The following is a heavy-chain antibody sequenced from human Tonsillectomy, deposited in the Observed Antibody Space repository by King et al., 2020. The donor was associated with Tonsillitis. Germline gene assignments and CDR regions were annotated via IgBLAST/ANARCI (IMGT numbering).Heavy chain of an antibody. CDR1: GFTFSSYG. D-gene: IGHD3-3*01. V-gene: IGHV3-30*18. J-gene: IGHJ4*02. CDR3: AKASFLRLLNPLDY. Sequence: QLVQSGGGVVQPGRSLRLSCAASGFTFSSYGMHWVRQAPGKGLEWVAVISYDGSNKYYADSVKGRFTISRDNSKNTLYLQMNSLRAEDTAVYYCAKASFLRLLNPLDYWGQGTLVTVSS. CDR2: ISYDGSNK.